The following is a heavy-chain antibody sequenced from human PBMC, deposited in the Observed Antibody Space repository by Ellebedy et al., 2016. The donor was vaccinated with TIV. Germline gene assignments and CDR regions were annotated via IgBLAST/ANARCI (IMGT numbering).Heavy chain of an antibody. V-gene: IGHV3-23*01. D-gene: IGHD6-19*01. CDR3: AKSPSVAVDSFEY. CDR1: GFTFSSFA. J-gene: IGHJ4*02. Sequence: GESLKISXAASGFTFSSFAMSWVRQAPGKGLEWVSAISASGGSTYYADSVKGRFSISRDNSKNTLYLQMNSLRADDTAIYYCAKSPSVAVDSFEYWGQGTLVTVSS. CDR2: ISASGGST.